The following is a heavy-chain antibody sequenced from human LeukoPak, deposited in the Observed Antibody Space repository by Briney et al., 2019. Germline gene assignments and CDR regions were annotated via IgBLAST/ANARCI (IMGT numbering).Heavy chain of an antibody. J-gene: IGHJ6*02. CDR3: VLGMDV. Sequence: SETLSLTCAVYGGSFSGYYWSWIRQPPGKGLEWIGEINHSGSTNYNPSLKSRVTISVDTSKNQFSLKLSSVTAADTAVYYCVLGMDVWGQGTTVTVSS. V-gene: IGHV4-34*01. CDR2: INHSGST. CDR1: GGSFSGYY.